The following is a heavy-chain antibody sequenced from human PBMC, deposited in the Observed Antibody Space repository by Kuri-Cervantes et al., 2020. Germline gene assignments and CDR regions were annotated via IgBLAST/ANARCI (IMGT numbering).Heavy chain of an antibody. D-gene: IGHD4-17*01. J-gene: IGHJ4*02. V-gene: IGHV3-30*18. CDR3: AKDPRTTVTGLFHY. Sequence: GESLKISCAASGFTFDDYAMHWVRQAPGKGLEWVAVISYDGSNKYYADSVKGRFTISRDNSKNTLYLQMNSLRAEGTAVYYCAKDPRTTVTGLFHYWGQGTLVTVSS. CDR2: ISYDGSNK. CDR1: GFTFDDYA.